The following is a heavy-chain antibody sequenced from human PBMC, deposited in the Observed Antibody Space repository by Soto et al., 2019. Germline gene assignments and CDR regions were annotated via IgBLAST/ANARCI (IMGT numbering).Heavy chain of an antibody. V-gene: IGHV5-10-1*01. CDR2: IDPSDSYT. D-gene: IGHD6-6*01. Sequence: GESLKISCXGSGYSFTSYWISWVRQMPGKGLEWMGRIDPSDSYTNYSPSFQGHVTISADKSISTAYLQWSSLKASDTAMYYCARNIGKQLVCGYYYHGMDVWGQGTTVTVSS. J-gene: IGHJ6*02. CDR1: GYSFTSYW. CDR3: ARNIGKQLVCGYYYHGMDV.